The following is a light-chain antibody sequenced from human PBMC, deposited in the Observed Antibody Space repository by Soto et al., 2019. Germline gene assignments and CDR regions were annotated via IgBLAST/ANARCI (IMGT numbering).Light chain of an antibody. J-gene: IGKJ4*01. V-gene: IGKV3D-20*02. CDR1: QSVSSSY. CDR2: DAS. CDR3: QPYNNWPLT. Sequence: EIVLTQSPGTLSLSPGERATLSCRASQSVSSSYLAWYQQKPGQAPRLLIYDASNRATGIPDRFSGSGSGTDFTLTISRLEPEDFAVYYCQPYNNWPLTFGGGTKVDIK.